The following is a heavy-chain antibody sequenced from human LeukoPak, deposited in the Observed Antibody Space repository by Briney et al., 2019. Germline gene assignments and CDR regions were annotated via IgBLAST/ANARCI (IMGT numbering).Heavy chain of an antibody. D-gene: IGHD6-19*01. CDR1: GFTFSSYA. CDR3: AKGPIAVADY. CDR2: ISYDGSNK. V-gene: IGHV3-30*04. Sequence: GGSLRLSCAASGFTFSSYAMHWVRQAPGKGLEWVAVISYDGSNKYYADSVKGRFTISRDNSKNTLYLQMNSLRAEDTAVYYCAKGPIAVADYWGQGTLVTVSS. J-gene: IGHJ4*02.